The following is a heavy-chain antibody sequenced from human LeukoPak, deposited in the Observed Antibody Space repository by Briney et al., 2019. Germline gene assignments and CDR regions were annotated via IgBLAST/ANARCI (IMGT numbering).Heavy chain of an antibody. V-gene: IGHV4-59*08. CDR1: GSSISTYY. CDR3: ARYGGYYFDY. CDR2: IHNSAT. Sequence: SETLSLTCTVSGSSISTYYWTWIRQPPGKGLEWIGYIHNSATNSKPSLKSRVTISVDTSKNQSSLKLSSVTAADTAVYYCARYGGYYFDYWGQGTLVTVSS. J-gene: IGHJ4*02. D-gene: IGHD3-16*01.